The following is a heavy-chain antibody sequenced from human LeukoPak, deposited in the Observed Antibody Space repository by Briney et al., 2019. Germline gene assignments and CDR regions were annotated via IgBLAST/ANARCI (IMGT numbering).Heavy chain of an antibody. CDR2: INPSGGST. D-gene: IGHD3-22*01. Sequence: ASVKVSCEASGYAFTTYYMHWVRQAPGQGLEWMGFINPSGGSTSYAQKFQGRVTMTRDMSTSTVYMELSSLRSEDTAVYYCARGAYYYDSSGSLDYWGQGTPVTVSS. CDR3: ARGAYYYDSSGSLDY. V-gene: IGHV1-46*01. CDR1: GYAFTTYY. J-gene: IGHJ4*02.